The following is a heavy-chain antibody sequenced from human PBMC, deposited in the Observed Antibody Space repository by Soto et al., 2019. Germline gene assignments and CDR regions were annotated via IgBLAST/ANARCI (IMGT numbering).Heavy chain of an antibody. Sequence: ASVKVSCKASGYAFTSYDINWVRQATGKGLEWMGWMNPNSGNTGYAQKFQGRVTMTRNTSISTAYMELSSLRSEDTAVYYCARGSDYDFWSGYFARSDYYYYMDVWGKGTTVTVSS. V-gene: IGHV1-8*01. CDR2: MNPNSGNT. CDR1: GYAFTSYD. J-gene: IGHJ6*03. D-gene: IGHD3-3*01. CDR3: ARGSDYDFWSGYFARSDYYYYMDV.